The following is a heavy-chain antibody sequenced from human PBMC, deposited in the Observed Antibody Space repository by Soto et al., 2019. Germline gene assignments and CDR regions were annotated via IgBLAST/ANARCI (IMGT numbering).Heavy chain of an antibody. V-gene: IGHV1-18*01. J-gene: IGHJ3*02. CDR3: SRSNADFWSGYYIGDAFDI. CDR1: GYTFTSYG. Sequence: ASVKVSCKASGYTFTSYGISWVRQAPGQGLEWMGWISAYNGNTNYAQKLQGRVTMTTDTSTSTGYMELRSWRSDDTAVYFCSRSNADFWSGYYIGDAFDIWGQGTMVTVS. D-gene: IGHD3-3*01. CDR2: ISAYNGNT.